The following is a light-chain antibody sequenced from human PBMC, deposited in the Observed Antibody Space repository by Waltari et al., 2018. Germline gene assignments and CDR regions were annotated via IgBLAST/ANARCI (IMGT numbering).Light chain of an antibody. Sequence: HSALTQPASVSGSPGQSITISCTGSDNDVGRYKLVSWYQHHPGKAPKTIIYEIITRPSWVSNRFSGSKSGKTASLTISGLQIEDEADYHCCSYAGSDTFHYVFGSGTQVTVL. J-gene: IGLJ1*01. V-gene: IGLV2-23*02. CDR3: CSYAGSDTFHYV. CDR2: EII. CDR1: DNDVGRYKL.